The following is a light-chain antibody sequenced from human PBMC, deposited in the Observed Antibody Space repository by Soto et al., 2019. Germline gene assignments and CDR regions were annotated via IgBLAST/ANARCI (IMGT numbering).Light chain of an antibody. CDR2: EVN. CDR1: SSDVGGYNY. Sequence: QSALTQPPSASGSLGQSVAISCTGTSSDVGGYNYVSWYQQHPGKAPKLIIYEVNKRPSGVPARFSGSKSGNTASLTVSGLQAEDEAEYYCNSYAGDKPAFGGGTKLTVL. J-gene: IGLJ2*01. CDR3: NSYAGDKPA. V-gene: IGLV2-8*01.